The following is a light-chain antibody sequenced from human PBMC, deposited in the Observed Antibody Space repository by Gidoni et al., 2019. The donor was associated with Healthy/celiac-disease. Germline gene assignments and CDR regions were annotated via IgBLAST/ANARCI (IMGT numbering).Light chain of an antibody. CDR2: RNT. V-gene: IGLV10-54*01. CDR3: SAWDSSLSAVV. Sequence: QAGLPQPPSVSKGLRQTATLTCTGNSNNVGNQGAAWLQQHQGHPPKLLSYRNTNRPSGISERLSASRSGNTASLTITGLQPEDEADYYRSAWDSSLSAVVFGGGTKLTVL. CDR1: SNNVGNQG. J-gene: IGLJ2*01.